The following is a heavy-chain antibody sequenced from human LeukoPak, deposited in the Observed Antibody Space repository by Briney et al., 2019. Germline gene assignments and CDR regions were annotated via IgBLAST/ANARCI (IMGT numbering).Heavy chain of an antibody. D-gene: IGHD3-22*01. CDR2: ISYDGSNK. CDR1: GFTFSSYG. Sequence: GGSLRLSCAASGFTFSSYGMHWVRQAPGKGLEWVAVISYDGSNKYYADSVKGRFTISRDNSKNTLYLQMNSLRAEDTAVYYCAKDSLRYYYDSSGVDYWGQGTLVTVSS. J-gene: IGHJ4*02. CDR3: AKDSLRYYYDSSGVDY. V-gene: IGHV3-30*18.